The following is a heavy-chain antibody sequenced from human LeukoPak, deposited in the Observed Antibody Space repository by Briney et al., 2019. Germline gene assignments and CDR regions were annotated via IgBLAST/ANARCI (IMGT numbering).Heavy chain of an antibody. D-gene: IGHD5-24*01. CDR1: GGTFSSYA. CDR2: IIPIFGTA. J-gene: IGHJ6*03. V-gene: IGHV1-69*05. Sequence: SVKVSCXASGGTFSSYAISWVRQAPGQGLEWMGGIIPIFGTANYAQKFQGRVTITTDESTSTAYMELSSLRSEDTAVYYCASGATAGYYYYYMDVWGKGTTVTVSS. CDR3: ASGATAGYYYYYMDV.